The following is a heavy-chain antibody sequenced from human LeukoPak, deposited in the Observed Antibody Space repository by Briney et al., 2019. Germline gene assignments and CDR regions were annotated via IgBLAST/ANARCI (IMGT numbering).Heavy chain of an antibody. D-gene: IGHD6-19*01. CDR3: ARDLLSTAGYFDY. CDR2: IYYSGST. V-gene: IGHV4-59*01. Sequence: PSETLSLTCTVSGGSISSYYWGWIRQPPGKGLEWIGYIYYSGSTNYNPSLKSRVTISVDTSKNQFSLNLSSVTAADTAVYYCARDLLSTAGYFDYWGQGTLVTVSS. CDR1: GGSISSYY. J-gene: IGHJ4*02.